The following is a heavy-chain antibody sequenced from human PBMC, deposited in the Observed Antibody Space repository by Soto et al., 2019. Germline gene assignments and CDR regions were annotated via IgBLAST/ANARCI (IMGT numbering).Heavy chain of an antibody. D-gene: IGHD2-2*01. V-gene: IGHV3-7*01. CDR2: IKQDGSEK. Sequence: GGSLRLSCAASGFTFSSYWMSWVRQAPGKGLEWVANIKQDGSEKYYVDSVKGRFTISRDNAKNSLYLQMNSLRAEDTAVYYCASNYCSSTSSYYGMDVWGQGTTVTVSS. CDR3: ASNYCSSTSSYYGMDV. CDR1: GFTFSSYW. J-gene: IGHJ6*02.